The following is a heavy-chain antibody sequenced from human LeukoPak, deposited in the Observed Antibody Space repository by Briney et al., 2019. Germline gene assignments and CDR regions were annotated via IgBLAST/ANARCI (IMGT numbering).Heavy chain of an antibody. V-gene: IGHV4-34*01. Sequence: PSETLSLTCAVYGGAFSGYYWSWIRQPPGKGLEWIGEINHSGSTNYNPSLKSRVTISVDTSKNQFSLKLSSVTAADTAVYYCARLATYYDFWSGQRPDAFDIWGQGTMVTVSS. CDR2: INHSGST. CDR3: ARLATYYDFWSGQRPDAFDI. J-gene: IGHJ3*02. D-gene: IGHD3-3*01. CDR1: GGAFSGYY.